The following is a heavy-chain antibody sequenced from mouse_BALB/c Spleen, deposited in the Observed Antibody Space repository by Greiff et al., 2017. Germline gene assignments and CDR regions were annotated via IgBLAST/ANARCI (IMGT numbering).Heavy chain of an antibody. V-gene: IGHV1-9*01. J-gene: IGHJ4*01. Sequence: VQLQESGAELMKPGASVKISCKATGYTFSSYWIEWVKQRPGHGLEWIGEILPGSGSTNYNEKFKGNATFTADTSSNTAYMRLSSLTSEDSAVYYCARYGNYDFYAMDYWGQGTSVTVSS. CDR2: ILPGSGST. D-gene: IGHD2-1*01. CDR3: ARYGNYDFYAMDY. CDR1: GYTFSSYW.